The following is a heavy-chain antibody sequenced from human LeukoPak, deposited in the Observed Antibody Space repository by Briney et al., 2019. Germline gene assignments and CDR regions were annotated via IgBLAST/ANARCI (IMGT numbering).Heavy chain of an antibody. D-gene: IGHD3-22*01. V-gene: IGHV1-69*01. CDR1: GGTFSSYA. J-gene: IGHJ4*02. CDR3: ARGSGYWGKNSYFDY. CDR2: IIPIFGTA. Sequence: ASVKVSCKASGGTFSSYAISWVRQAPGQGLEWMGGIIPIFGTANYAQKFQGRVTITADESTSTAYMELSSLRSEDTAVYYCARGSGYWGKNSYFDYWGQGTLVTVSS.